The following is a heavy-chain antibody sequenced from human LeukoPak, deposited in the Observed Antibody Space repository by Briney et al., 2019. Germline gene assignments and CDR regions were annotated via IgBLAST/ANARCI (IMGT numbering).Heavy chain of an antibody. CDR3: ARDRPPFDFDV. J-gene: IGHJ6*02. CDR1: GDSIINNY. CDR2: IHSGGST. D-gene: IGHD3-3*01. V-gene: IGHV4-4*07. Sequence: PSETLSLTCSVSGDSIINNYWSWIRQPAGKGLEWIGRIHSGGSTDYNPSLKTRVTMSMGTSKSQFSLRLSSVTAADTAVYYCARDRPPFDFDVWGQGTTVTVSS.